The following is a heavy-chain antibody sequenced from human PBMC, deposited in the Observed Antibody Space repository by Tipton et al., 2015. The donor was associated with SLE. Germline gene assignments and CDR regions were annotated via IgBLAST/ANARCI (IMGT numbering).Heavy chain of an antibody. CDR3: ARHPYDFWSGYASDNWFDP. CDR1: GYTFTSYG. Sequence: QLVQSGAEVMKPGASVKVSCKASGYTFTSYGISWVRQAPGQGLEWMGWISAYNGDTNYAQKVQGRVTMTTDTSTRTVYMELRSLRSDDTAVYFCARHPYDFWSGYASDNWFDPWGQGTLVTVSS. V-gene: IGHV1-18*01. J-gene: IGHJ5*02. CDR2: ISAYNGDT. D-gene: IGHD3-3*01.